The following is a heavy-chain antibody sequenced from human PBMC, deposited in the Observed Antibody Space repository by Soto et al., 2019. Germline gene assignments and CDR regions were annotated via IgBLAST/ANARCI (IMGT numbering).Heavy chain of an antibody. CDR2: ISYDGSNK. V-gene: IGHV3-30-3*01. CDR3: AREGGWYRPYYGMDV. CDR1: GFTFSSYA. J-gene: IGHJ6*02. Sequence: QVQLVESGGGVVQPGRSLRLSCAASGFTFSSYAMHWVRQAPGKGLEWVAVISYDGSNKYYADSVKGRFTISRDNSKNTLYLQMNSLRAEDTAVYYCAREGGWYRPYYGMDVWGQGTTVTVSS. D-gene: IGHD6-19*01.